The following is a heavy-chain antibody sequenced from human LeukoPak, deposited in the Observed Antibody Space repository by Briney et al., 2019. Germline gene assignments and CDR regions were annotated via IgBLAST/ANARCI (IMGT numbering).Heavy chain of an antibody. V-gene: IGHV1-69*13. D-gene: IGHD6-19*01. CDR1: GGTFSSYA. CDR3: AHLVSGWYGGVRMDY. CDR2: IIPIFGTA. J-gene: IGHJ4*02. Sequence: ASVEVSCKASGGTFSSYAISWVRQAPGQGLEWMGGIIPIFGTANYAQKFQGRVTITADESTSTAYMELSSLRSEDTAVYYCAHLVSGWYGGVRMDYWGQGTLVTVSS.